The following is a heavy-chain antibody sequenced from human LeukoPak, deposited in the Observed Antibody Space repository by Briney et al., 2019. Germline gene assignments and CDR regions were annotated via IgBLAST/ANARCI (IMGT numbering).Heavy chain of an antibody. CDR1: GGSLSSYY. V-gene: IGHV4-4*07. CDR2: IYTSGRT. J-gene: IGHJ3*02. D-gene: IGHD2-8*02. Sequence: SETLSLTCTVSGGSLSSYYWSWIRQPAGKGLEWIGRIYTSGRTNYNPSLKSRVTISVDKSKNQFSLKLSSVTAADTAVYYCARVWWDADAFDIWGQGTMVTVSS. CDR3: ARVWWDADAFDI.